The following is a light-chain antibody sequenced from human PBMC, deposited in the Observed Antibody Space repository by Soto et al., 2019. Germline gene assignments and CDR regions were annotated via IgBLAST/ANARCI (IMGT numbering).Light chain of an antibody. J-gene: IGLJ1*01. CDR1: SSDVGGYNY. CDR3: SSYTNINTRACV. CDR2: EVS. Sequence: QSALTQPASVSGSPGQSITISCTVTSSDVGGYNYVSWYQQHPGKAPKLMIYEVSNRPSGVSNRFSGSKSGNTASLTISGLQAEDEADYYCSSYTNINTRACVFGTGTKLTVL. V-gene: IGLV2-14*01.